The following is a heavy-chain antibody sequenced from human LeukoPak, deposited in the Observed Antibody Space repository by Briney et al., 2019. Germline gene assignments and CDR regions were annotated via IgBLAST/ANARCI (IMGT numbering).Heavy chain of an antibody. J-gene: IGHJ3*02. CDR1: GFTFNTYS. D-gene: IGHD3-22*01. Sequence: GGSLRLSCAASGFTFNTYSMNWVRQTPGKGLEWVSSISNDGIYIYYADSVKGRFTISRDNAKNSLYLQMNSLRAEDTAVYYCASGDYYDSSGYQGGDAFDIWGQGTMVTVSS. CDR3: ASGDYYDSSGYQGGDAFDI. CDR2: ISNDGIYI. V-gene: IGHV3-21*01.